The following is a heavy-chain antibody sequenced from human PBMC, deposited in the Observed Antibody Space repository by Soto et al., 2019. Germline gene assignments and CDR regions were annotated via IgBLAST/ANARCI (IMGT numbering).Heavy chain of an antibody. CDR1: GGSISSGDYY. J-gene: IGHJ4*02. V-gene: IGHV4-30-4*01. D-gene: IGHD2-15*01. Sequence: QVQLQESGPGLVKPSQTLSLTCTVSGGSISSGDYYWSWIRQPPGKGLEWIGYIYYSGSTYYNPSLKSRVTISVDTSKNQFSLKLSSVTAADTAVYYCARVGGLGYCSGGSCYHFDYWGQGTLVTVSS. CDR3: ARVGGLGYCSGGSCYHFDY. CDR2: IYYSGST.